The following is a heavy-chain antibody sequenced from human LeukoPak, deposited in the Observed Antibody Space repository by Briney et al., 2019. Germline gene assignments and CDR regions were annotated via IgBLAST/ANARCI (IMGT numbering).Heavy chain of an antibody. CDR1: GYTLTELS. J-gene: IGHJ6*02. D-gene: IGHD2-2*02. V-gene: IGHV1-24*01. CDR3: ATRTRCSSTSCYNWDYYGMDV. CDR2: FDPEDSET. Sequence: ASVKVSCKVSGYTLTELSMHWVRQAPGKGLEWMGGFDPEDSETIYAQKFQGRVTMTEDTSTDTAYMELSSLRSEDTAVYYCATRTRCSSTSCYNWDYYGMDVWGQGTTVTVSS.